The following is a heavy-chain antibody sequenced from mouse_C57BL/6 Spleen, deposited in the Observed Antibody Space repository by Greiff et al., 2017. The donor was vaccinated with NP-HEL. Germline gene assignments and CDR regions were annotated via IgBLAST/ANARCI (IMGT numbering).Heavy chain of an antibody. CDR2: IDPETGGT. V-gene: IGHV1-15*01. Sequence: QVQLQQSGAELVRPGASVTLSCKASGYTFTDYEMHWVKQTPVHGLEWIGAIDPETGGTAYNQKFKGKAILTADKSSSTAYMELRSLTSEDSAVYYCTRWGIYYGYSWFAYWGQGTLVTVSA. D-gene: IGHD2-2*01. CDR3: TRWGIYYGYSWFAY. J-gene: IGHJ3*01. CDR1: GYTFTDYE.